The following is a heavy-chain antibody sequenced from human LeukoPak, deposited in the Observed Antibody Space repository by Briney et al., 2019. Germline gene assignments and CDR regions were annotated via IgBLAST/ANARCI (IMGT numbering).Heavy chain of an antibody. Sequence: GRSLRLSCAASGFTFSSYAMHWVRRAPGKGLEWVAVISYDGSNKYYADSVKGRFTISRDNSKNTLYLQMNSLRAEDTAVYYCAREKDTAMVWGYYYYMDVWGKGTTVTVSS. CDR3: AREKDTAMVWGYYYYMDV. V-gene: IGHV3-30*04. J-gene: IGHJ6*03. CDR1: GFTFSSYA. D-gene: IGHD5-18*01. CDR2: ISYDGSNK.